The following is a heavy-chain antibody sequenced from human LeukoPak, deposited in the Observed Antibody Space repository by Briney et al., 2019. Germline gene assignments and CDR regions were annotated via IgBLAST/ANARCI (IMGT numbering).Heavy chain of an antibody. Sequence: GGSLRLSCAASGFTFSSYGMHWVRQAPGKGLEWVADIRQDGSDEHYVASVKGRFIISRDSTSLFLQMNSLRAEDTAVYYCAGGQGWHFDLWGRGTLITVSS. J-gene: IGHJ2*01. CDR2: IRQDGSDE. V-gene: IGHV3-7*01. CDR3: AGGQGWHFDL. CDR1: GFTFSSYG. D-gene: IGHD2-15*01.